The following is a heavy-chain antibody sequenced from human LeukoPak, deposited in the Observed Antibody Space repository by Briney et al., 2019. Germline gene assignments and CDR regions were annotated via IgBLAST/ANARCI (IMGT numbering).Heavy chain of an antibody. CDR2: VSISSSTI. Sequence: GGSLRLPCAASGFTFSGYSMTWVRQAPGKGLEWISYVSISSSTIYYAVSVKGRFTISRDNAKNSLYLQMIILRAEDTAVYYCARMRSSGSPYFYYYYMDVWGKGTTVTVSS. D-gene: IGHD6-19*01. V-gene: IGHV3-48*04. CDR3: ARMRSSGSPYFYYYYMDV. J-gene: IGHJ6*03. CDR1: GFTFSGYS.